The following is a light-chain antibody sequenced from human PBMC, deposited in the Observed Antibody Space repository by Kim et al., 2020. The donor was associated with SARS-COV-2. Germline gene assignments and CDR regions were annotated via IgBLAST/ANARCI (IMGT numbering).Light chain of an antibody. CDR1: GSDVGYYNY. J-gene: IGLJ2*01. CDR2: DVT. Sequence: GQSVTIACSGTGSDVGYYNYVSWYQHHPGKAPRLIIYDVTKRPSGVPDRFSGSKSDNTASLTISGRQAEDEGDYYCCSYTGSYTFIFGGGTQLTVL. CDR3: CSYTGSYTFI. V-gene: IGLV2-11*01.